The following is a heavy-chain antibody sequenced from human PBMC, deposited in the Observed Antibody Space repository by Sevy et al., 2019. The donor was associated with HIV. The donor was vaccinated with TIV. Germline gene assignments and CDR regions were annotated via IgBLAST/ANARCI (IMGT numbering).Heavy chain of an antibody. V-gene: IGHV3-30*18. J-gene: IGHJ6*02. Sequence: GGSLRLSCEVSGLSVTNNGMHWVRQAPGKGLEWVAVISYDGINKYYGDSVKGRVIISRDRSKNILYLQMNILRIEDTAVYYCAKDFTGFYGMDVWGQGTTVTVSS. D-gene: IGHD3-9*01. CDR3: AKDFTGFYGMDV. CDR1: GLSVTNNG. CDR2: ISYDGINK.